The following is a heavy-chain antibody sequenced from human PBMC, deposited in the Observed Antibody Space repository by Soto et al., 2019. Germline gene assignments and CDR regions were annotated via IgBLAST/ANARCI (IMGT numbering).Heavy chain of an antibody. V-gene: IGHV3-48*02. CDR3: ARGGSGSYYSWANYYYYGMDV. CDR2: ISSSSSTI. Sequence: PGGSLRLSCAASGFTFSSYSMNWVRQAPGKGLEWVSYISSSSSTIYYADSVKGRFTISRDNAKNSLYLQMNSLRDEDTAVYYCARGGSGSYYSWANYYYYGMDVWGQGTTVTVSS. J-gene: IGHJ6*02. D-gene: IGHD3-10*01. CDR1: GFTFSSYS.